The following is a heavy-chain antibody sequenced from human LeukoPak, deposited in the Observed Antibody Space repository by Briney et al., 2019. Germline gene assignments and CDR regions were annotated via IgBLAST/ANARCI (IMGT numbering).Heavy chain of an antibody. J-gene: IGHJ2*01. CDR3: VTGHYDSRMYFDL. V-gene: IGHV3-74*01. CDR1: GFTFSTYW. CDR2: IKFDGSLA. D-gene: IGHD3-16*01. Sequence: GGSLRLSCTASGFTFSTYWIHWVRQVPGKGLVWVSQIKFDGSLASYADSVKGRFTISRDNAKNTLYLQMNSLGTEGTAVYYCVTGHYDSRMYFDLWGRGTLVTVSS.